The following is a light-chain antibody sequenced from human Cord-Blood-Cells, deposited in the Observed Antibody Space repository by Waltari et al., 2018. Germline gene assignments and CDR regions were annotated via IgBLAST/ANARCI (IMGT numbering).Light chain of an antibody. CDR2: DVS. Sequence: QSALTQPASVSGSPGQSITLSCTGTSSDVGGYNYVSWYQQHPGKAPKLMIYDVSNRPSGVSNRLSGPKSGNTASLTISGLQAEDEADYYCSSYTSSSTWVFGGGTKLTVL. CDR1: SSDVGGYNY. V-gene: IGLV2-14*01. CDR3: SSYTSSSTWV. J-gene: IGLJ3*02.